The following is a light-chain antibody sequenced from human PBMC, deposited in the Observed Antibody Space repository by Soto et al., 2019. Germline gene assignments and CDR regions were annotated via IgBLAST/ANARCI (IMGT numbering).Light chain of an antibody. CDR1: SSDVGNYNL. CDR3: CSYAGSYIWV. J-gene: IGLJ3*02. Sequence: QSALTQPASVSGSPGQSITISCTGTSSDVGNYNLVSWYQHHPGKAPRLMIYDVTQRPSGVPDRFSGSKSGNTASLTISGLQAEDEADYYCCSYAGSYIWVFGGGTKLTVL. V-gene: IGLV2-23*02. CDR2: DVT.